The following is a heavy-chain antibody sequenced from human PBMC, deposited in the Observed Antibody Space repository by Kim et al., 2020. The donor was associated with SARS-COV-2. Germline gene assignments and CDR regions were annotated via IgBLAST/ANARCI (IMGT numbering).Heavy chain of an antibody. CDR2: IYYSGST. V-gene: IGHV4-31*03. Sequence: SETLSLTCSVSGGSISSGGYYWNWIRQHPGKGLQWIGYIYYSGSTYYNPSLTGRVTVSVDTSKNHFSLKLSSVTAADTAVYYCTSHYYDVLTGYRFDPWGQGTLVTVSS. CDR1: GGSISSGGYY. CDR3: TSHYYDVLTGYRFDP. D-gene: IGHD3-9*01. J-gene: IGHJ5*02.